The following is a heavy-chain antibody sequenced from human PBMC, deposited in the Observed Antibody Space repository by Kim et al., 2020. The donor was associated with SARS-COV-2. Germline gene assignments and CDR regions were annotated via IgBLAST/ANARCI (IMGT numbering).Heavy chain of an antibody. V-gene: IGHV4-31*02. Sequence: NPYLKSRVTISVDTSKNQFSLKLSSVTAADTAGYYCASLYGSREGYYFDYWGQGTLVTVSS. CDR3: ASLYGSREGYYFDY. J-gene: IGHJ4*02. D-gene: IGHD3-10*01.